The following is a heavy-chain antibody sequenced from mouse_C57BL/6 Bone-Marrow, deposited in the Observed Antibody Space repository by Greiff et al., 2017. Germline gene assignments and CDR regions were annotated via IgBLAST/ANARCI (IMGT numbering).Heavy chain of an antibody. CDR3: ARGAYSSSSFAY. CDR2: IHPNSGST. V-gene: IGHV1-64*01. Sequence: QVQLKQPGAELVKPGASVKLSCKASGYTFTSYWMHWVKQRPGQGLEWIGMIHPNSGSTNYNEKLKSKATITVDKSSSTAYMQLSSLTSEDSAVYYCARGAYSSSSFAYWGQGTLVTVSA. J-gene: IGHJ3*01. D-gene: IGHD1-1*01. CDR1: GYTFTSYW.